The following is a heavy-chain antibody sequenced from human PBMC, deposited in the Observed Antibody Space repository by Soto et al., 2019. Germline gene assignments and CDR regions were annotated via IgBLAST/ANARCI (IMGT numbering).Heavy chain of an antibody. CDR1: GFTFTSSA. Sequence: SVKVSCKASGFTFTSSAVQWVRQARGQRLEWIGWIVVGSGNTNYAQKFQERVTITRDMSTSTAYMELSSLRSEDTAVYYCAADSVGWFGESGHYYYYYGMDVWGQGTTVTVSS. CDR3: AADSVGWFGESGHYYYYYGMDV. D-gene: IGHD3-10*01. J-gene: IGHJ6*02. CDR2: IVVGSGNT. V-gene: IGHV1-58*01.